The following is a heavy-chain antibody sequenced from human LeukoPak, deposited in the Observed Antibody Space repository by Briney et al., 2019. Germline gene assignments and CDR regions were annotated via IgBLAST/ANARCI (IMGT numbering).Heavy chain of an antibody. Sequence: GGSLRLSCAASGFTFSSYAMSWVRQARGKGLEWVSGISGSGGSTHYADSVKDRFTISRDNSKNTLYLQMNSLRAEDTAVYYCAKETVVVVAATPDAFDIWGQGTMVTVSS. J-gene: IGHJ3*02. D-gene: IGHD2-15*01. CDR1: GFTFSSYA. V-gene: IGHV3-23*01. CDR2: ISGSGGST. CDR3: AKETVVVVAATPDAFDI.